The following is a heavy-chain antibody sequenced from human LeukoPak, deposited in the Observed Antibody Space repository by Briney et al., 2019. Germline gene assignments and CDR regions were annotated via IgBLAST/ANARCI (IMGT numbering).Heavy chain of an antibody. Sequence: GGSLRLSCAASGFTFSSYAMSWVRQAPGKGLEWVSTISGSGSSTYYADSVKGRFTISRDDSKNTLYLQMNSLRAEDTAMYYCARGFTTITPRFDYWGQGTLVTVSS. CDR3: ARGFTTITPRFDY. D-gene: IGHD6-6*01. CDR1: GFTFSSYA. CDR2: ISGSGSST. J-gene: IGHJ4*02. V-gene: IGHV3-23*01.